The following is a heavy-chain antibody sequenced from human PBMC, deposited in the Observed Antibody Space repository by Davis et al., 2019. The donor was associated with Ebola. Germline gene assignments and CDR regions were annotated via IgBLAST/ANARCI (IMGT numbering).Heavy chain of an antibody. Sequence: ASVKVSCKASGGTFSSYAISWVRQAPGQGLEWMGWINPNSGGTHYVQKFQGWVTITRDTSISTAYMELSSLRSEDTAVYYCARERRYDYVNDYWGQGTLVTVSS. V-gene: IGHV1-2*04. CDR1: GGTFSSYA. J-gene: IGHJ4*02. CDR2: INPNSGGT. D-gene: IGHD3-16*01. CDR3: ARERRYDYVNDY.